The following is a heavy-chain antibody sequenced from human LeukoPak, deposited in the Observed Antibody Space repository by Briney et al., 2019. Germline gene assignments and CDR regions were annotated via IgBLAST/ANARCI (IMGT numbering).Heavy chain of an antibody. CDR2: ISAYNGDT. Sequence: ASVKVSCKAFGYTFTNLGITWVRQAPGQGLEWMGWISAYNGDTKYGQNFQGRVTMTRNTSISTAYMELSSLRSEDTAVYYCARGVDTAMVDFDYWGQGTLVTVSS. J-gene: IGHJ4*02. D-gene: IGHD5-18*01. CDR3: ARGVDTAMVDFDY. CDR1: GYTFTNLG. V-gene: IGHV1-18*01.